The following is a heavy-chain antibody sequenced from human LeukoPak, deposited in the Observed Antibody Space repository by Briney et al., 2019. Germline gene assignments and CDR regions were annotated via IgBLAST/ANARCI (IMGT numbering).Heavy chain of an antibody. Sequence: HPGGSLRLSCAASGFTFSSYWMSWVRQAPRKGLEWVANIKQDGSEKYYVDSVKGRFTISRDNAKNSLYLQMNSLRAEDTAVYSCARVIWFGELLFVYWGQGTLVTVSS. V-gene: IGHV3-7*01. D-gene: IGHD3-10*01. J-gene: IGHJ4*02. CDR2: IKQDGSEK. CDR1: GFTFSSYW. CDR3: ARVIWFGELLFVY.